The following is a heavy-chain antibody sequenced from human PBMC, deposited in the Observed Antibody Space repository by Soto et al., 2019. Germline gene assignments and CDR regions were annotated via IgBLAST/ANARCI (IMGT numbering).Heavy chain of an antibody. J-gene: IGHJ4*02. CDR3: APRGGGGGY. CDR2: IYSGGYT. V-gene: IGHV3-53*01. D-gene: IGHD3-10*01. Sequence: EVQLVESGGGLIQPGGSLRLSCAVSGFTVSNNYMSWVRQAPGKGLEGVSVIYSGGYTAYGDSVKGRFTISRDNSKNTLCPKLNTRGAEDRAVYYGAPRGGGGGYWGQGTLVTVSS. CDR1: GFTVSNNY.